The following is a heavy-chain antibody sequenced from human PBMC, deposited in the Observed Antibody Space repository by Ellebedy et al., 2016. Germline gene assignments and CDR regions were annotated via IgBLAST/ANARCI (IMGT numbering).Heavy chain of an antibody. D-gene: IGHD1-26*01. CDR1: GFTFDDYA. J-gene: IGHJ4*02. CDR3: ARDPNEWELPSDY. Sequence: SLKISXAASGFTFDDYAMHWVRQAPGKGLEWVSGISWNSGSIGYADSVKGRFTISRDNAKNSLYLQMNSLRAEDTAVYYCARDPNEWELPSDYWGQGTLVTVSS. CDR2: ISWNSGSI. V-gene: IGHV3-9*01.